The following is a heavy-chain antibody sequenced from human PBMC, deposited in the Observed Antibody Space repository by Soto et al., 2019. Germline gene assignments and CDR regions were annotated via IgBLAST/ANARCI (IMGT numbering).Heavy chain of an antibody. CDR3: ARAGWLGSGSDAFDI. V-gene: IGHV1-3*01. Sequence: ASVKVSCKASGYTFTGYAMHWVRQAPGQRLEWMGWINAGNGNTKYSQKFQGRVTITRDTSASTAYMELSSLRSEDTAMYYCARAGWLGSGSDAFDIWGQGTMVTVSS. J-gene: IGHJ3*02. CDR1: GYTFTGYA. D-gene: IGHD3-10*01. CDR2: INAGNGNT.